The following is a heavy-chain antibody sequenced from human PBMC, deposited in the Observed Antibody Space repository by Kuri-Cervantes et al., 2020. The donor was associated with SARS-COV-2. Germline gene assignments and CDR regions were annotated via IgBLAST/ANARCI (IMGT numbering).Heavy chain of an antibody. CDR1: GFTFTSYG. Sequence: GESLKTSCAAFGFTFTSYGISWVRQAPGQGLEWMGWISAYNGNTNYAQKLQGRVTMTTDTSTSTAYMELSSLRSEDTAVYYCASGYCSSTSCPRVDYWGQGTLVTVSS. CDR3: ASGYCSSTSCPRVDY. J-gene: IGHJ4*02. D-gene: IGHD2-2*01. V-gene: IGHV1-18*01. CDR2: ISAYNGNT.